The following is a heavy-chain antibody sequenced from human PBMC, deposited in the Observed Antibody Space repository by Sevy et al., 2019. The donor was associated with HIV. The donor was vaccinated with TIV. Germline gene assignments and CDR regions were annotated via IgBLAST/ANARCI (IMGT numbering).Heavy chain of an antibody. D-gene: IGHD2-8*01. J-gene: IGHJ5*02. Sequence: SETLSLTCAVYGGSFSGYYWSWIRQPPGKGLEWIGEINHSGSTSYNPSLKSRVTISVDTSKNQFSLKLSSVTAADTAVYYCARGGGNCTNGVCYAAPWFDPWGQRTLVTVSS. CDR1: GGSFSGYY. V-gene: IGHV4-34*01. CDR2: INHSGST. CDR3: ARGGGNCTNGVCYAAPWFDP.